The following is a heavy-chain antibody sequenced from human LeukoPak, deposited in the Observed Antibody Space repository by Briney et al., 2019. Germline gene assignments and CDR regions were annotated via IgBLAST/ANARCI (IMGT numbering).Heavy chain of an antibody. CDR1: GGSISSGDYY. D-gene: IGHD6-13*01. CDR2: IYYSGST. CDR3: ARVWYSSSCFDY. V-gene: IGHV4-30-4*08. Sequence: SQTLSLTCTVSGGSISSGDYYWSWIRQPPGKGLEWIGYIYYSGSTYYNPSLKSRVTISVDTSKNQFSLKLSSGTAADTAVYYCARVWYSSSCFDYWGQGTLVTVSS. J-gene: IGHJ4*02.